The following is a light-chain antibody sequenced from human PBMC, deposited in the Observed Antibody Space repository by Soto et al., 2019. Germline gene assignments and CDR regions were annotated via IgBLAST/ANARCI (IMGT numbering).Light chain of an antibody. V-gene: IGLV2-8*01. CDR3: SSHAGINNVV. CDR1: SSDVGGYNY. J-gene: IGLJ3*02. CDR2: EVT. Sequence: QSVLTQPPSASGSPGQSVTISCTGTSSDVGGYNYVSWYQQHPGKAPKLIIYEVTKRPSGVPDRFSGSKSGNTASLTVSGLLAEDEADYYCSSHAGINNVVFGGGTTLTVL.